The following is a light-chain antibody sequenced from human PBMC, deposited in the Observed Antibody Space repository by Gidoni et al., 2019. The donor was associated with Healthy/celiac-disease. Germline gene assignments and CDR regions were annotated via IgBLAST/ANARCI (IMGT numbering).Light chain of an antibody. CDR1: SSNIGAGAD. CDR3: QSYDSSLRV. CDR2: GNS. V-gene: IGLV1-40*01. J-gene: IGLJ2*01. Sequence: QSALTQPPSASAAPGQRVTIPCTGCSSNIGAGADAHWYQQLPGTAPKLLIYGNSNRPSGVPDRFAGSKSGTSASLVITRLQTEDEADYDCQSYDSSLRVFGGGTKLTVL.